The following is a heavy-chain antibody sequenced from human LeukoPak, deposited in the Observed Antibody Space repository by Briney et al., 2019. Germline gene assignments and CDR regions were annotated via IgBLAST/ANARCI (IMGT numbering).Heavy chain of an antibody. CDR3: ARAGNTAMVKGSVSY. CDR2: INTNTGNP. V-gene: IGHV7-4-1*02. J-gene: IGHJ4*02. CDR1: GYTFTGYA. D-gene: IGHD5-18*01. Sequence: ASVKVSCKASGYTFTGYAMNWVRQAPGQGLEWMGWINTNTGNPTYAQGFTGRFVFSLDTSVSTAYLQISSLKAEDTAVYYCARAGNTAMVKGSVSYWGQGTLVTVSS.